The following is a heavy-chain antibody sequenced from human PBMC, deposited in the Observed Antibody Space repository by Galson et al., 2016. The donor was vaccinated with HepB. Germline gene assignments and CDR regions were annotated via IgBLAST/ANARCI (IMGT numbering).Heavy chain of an antibody. CDR1: GFTFNDYW. CDR2: INYGGGRS. D-gene: IGHD2/OR15-2a*01. Sequence: SLRLSCAASGFTFNDYWMHWVRQAPGRGLDWVSSINYGGGRSSYSDSVKGRFTIARDNANKQLYLQMNSLRAEDTTLYYCVRDMYRVYFAFDIWGQGTMGTVSS. V-gene: IGHV3-74*01. CDR3: VRDMYRVYFAFDI. J-gene: IGHJ3*02.